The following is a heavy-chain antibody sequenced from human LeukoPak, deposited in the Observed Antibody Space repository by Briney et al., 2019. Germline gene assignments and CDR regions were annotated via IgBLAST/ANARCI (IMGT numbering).Heavy chain of an antibody. CDR3: ARGSDWERGSYDY. V-gene: IGHV3-7*05. CDR2: IKEDGSKK. D-gene: IGHD1-26*01. Sequence: PGGSLRLSCAASGFNFRSYWMKWVRQAPGKGLEWEANIKEDGSKKYYVDSVKGRFTISRDNAENSLYLQMNSLRVEDTAVYYCARGSDWERGSYDYWGQGTLVTVSS. CDR1: GFNFRSYW. J-gene: IGHJ4*02.